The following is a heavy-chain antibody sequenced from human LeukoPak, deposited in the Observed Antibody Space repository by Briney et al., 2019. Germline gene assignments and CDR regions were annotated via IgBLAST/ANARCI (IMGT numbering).Heavy chain of an antibody. V-gene: IGHV3-48*02. CDR2: ISSSSSSI. J-gene: IGHJ4*02. CDR1: GFTFSSYG. D-gene: IGHD6-19*01. Sequence: GGSLRLSCAASGFTFSSYGMNWVRQAPGKGLEWVSYISSSSSSIYYADSVKGRFTISRDNAMNSLHLQMNSLRDEDTAVYYCARNPGWASFDNWGRGTLVTVSS. CDR3: ARNPGWASFDN.